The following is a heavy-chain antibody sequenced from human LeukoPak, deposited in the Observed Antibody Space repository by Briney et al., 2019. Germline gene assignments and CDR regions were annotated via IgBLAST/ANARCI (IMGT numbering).Heavy chain of an antibody. CDR2: TRNKAKSYTT. CDR3: ARDSIQLWSSTYYFDY. D-gene: IGHD5-18*01. V-gene: IGHV3-72*01. J-gene: IGHJ4*02. CDR1: GITLSDHY. Sequence: GSLRLSCAASGITLSDHYMDWVRQAPGKGLEWVGRTRNKAKSYTTNYAASVKGRFTISRDDAKNSVYLQMNSLRAEDTAVYYCARDSIQLWSSTYYFDYWGQGTLVTVSS.